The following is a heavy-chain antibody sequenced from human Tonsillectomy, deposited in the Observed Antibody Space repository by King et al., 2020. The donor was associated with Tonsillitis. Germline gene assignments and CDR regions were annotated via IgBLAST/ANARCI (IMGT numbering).Heavy chain of an antibody. V-gene: IGHV1-8*01. Sequence: VQLVQSGAEVKKPGASVKVSCKASGYTFTSYDINWVRQATGQGLEWMGWMNPNSGNTGYAQKFQGRVTMTRNTSISTAYMGLSSLRSEDTAGYYFARGLGSSWYRSWFDPWGQGTLVTVSS. CDR1: GYTFTSYD. J-gene: IGHJ5*02. CDR3: ARGLGSSWYRSWFDP. D-gene: IGHD6-13*01. CDR2: MNPNSGNT.